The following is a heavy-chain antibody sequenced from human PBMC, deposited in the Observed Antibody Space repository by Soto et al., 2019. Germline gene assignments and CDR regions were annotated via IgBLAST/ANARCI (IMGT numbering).Heavy chain of an antibody. D-gene: IGHD1-26*01. CDR3: AREREDEGSYPTRGFDY. J-gene: IGHJ4*02. CDR1: GFTFSSYS. Sequence: GGSLRLSCAASGFTFSSYSMNWVRQAPGKGLEWVSSISSSSSYIYYADSVKGRFTISRDNAKNSLYLQMNSLRAEDTAVYYCAREREDEGSYPTRGFDYWGQGTLVTVSS. CDR2: ISSSSSYI. V-gene: IGHV3-21*01.